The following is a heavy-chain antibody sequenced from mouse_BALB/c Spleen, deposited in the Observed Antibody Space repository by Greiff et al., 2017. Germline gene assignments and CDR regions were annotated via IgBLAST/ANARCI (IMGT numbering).Heavy chain of an antibody. CDR1: GYTFTSYT. Sequence: VQLVESGAELARPGASVKMSCKASGYTFTSYTMHWVKQRPGQGLEWIGYINPSSGYTNYNQKFKDKATLTADKSSSTAYMQLSSLTSEDSAVYYCARQRYDYGYAMDYWGQGTSVTVSS. CDR3: ARQRYDYGYAMDY. J-gene: IGHJ4*01. V-gene: IGHV1-4*01. CDR2: INPSSGYT. D-gene: IGHD2-4*01.